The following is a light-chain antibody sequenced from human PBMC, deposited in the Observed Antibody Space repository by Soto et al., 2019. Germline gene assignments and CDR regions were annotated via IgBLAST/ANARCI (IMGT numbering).Light chain of an antibody. J-gene: IGKJ1*01. Sequence: DIQMTQSPSSLSASVGGRVTITCQASQDISNFVNWYQQKPGKAPKLLIYTASNLQSGVPSRFSGGGSGTDFTLTISSLQPEDFATYYCQQSYSERTFGQGTKVDIK. V-gene: IGKV1-39*01. CDR3: QQSYSERT. CDR1: QDISNF. CDR2: TAS.